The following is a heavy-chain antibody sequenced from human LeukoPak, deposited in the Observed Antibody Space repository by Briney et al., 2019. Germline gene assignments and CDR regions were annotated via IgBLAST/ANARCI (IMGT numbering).Heavy chain of an antibody. CDR1: GFTFSTYW. CDR2: IKEDGSEK. Sequence: PGESLRLSCAASGFTFSTYWMSWVRQAPGKGLEWVANIKEDGSEKYYVDSVKGRFTISRDNAKNSLYLQMNGLRVEDTAVYYCAGLGGTVTWDYWGQGTLVTVSS. D-gene: IGHD4-17*01. V-gene: IGHV3-7*01. J-gene: IGHJ4*02. CDR3: AGLGGTVTWDY.